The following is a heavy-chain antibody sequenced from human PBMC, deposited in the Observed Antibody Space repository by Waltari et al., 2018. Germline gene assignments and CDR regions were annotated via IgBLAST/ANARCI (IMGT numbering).Heavy chain of an antibody. D-gene: IGHD6-19*01. CDR2: SYTSGST. Sequence: QLQESGPGLVKPSQTLSLTCTVSGGSISSGSYYWSWIRQPAGKGLEWIGRSYTSGSTNYHPSLRSRVTLAVDTSKNHFSLKLSSVTAADTAVYYCARLAVAGIPLGGYNWFDHWGQGTLVTVSS. J-gene: IGHJ5*02. CDR3: ARLAVAGIPLGGYNWFDH. CDR1: GGSISSGSYY. V-gene: IGHV4-61*02.